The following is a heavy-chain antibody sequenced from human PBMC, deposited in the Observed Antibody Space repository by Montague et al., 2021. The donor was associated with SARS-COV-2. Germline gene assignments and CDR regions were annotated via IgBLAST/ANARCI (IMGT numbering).Heavy chain of an antibody. CDR1: GFTVSRNY. Sequence: SLRLSCAASGFTVSRNYMGWVRQAPGKGLEWASVIFGGGSTNYADSVKGRFTISRDISQNTLYLQMNSLRAEDMAVYYCAKGGTSYFYGMDVWGQGTTVAVSS. V-gene: IGHV3-66*01. J-gene: IGHJ6*02. D-gene: IGHD1-26*01. CDR3: AKGGTSYFYGMDV. CDR2: IFGGGST.